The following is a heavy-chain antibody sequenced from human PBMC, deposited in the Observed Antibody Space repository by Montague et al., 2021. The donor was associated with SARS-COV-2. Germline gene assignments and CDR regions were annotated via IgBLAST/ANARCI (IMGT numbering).Heavy chain of an antibody. CDR2: IYHSGST. CDR3: ARDVRYYDFWSGRAQTSPDY. V-gene: IGHV4-38-2*02. D-gene: IGHD3-3*01. J-gene: IGHJ4*02. CDR1: GYSISSGYY. Sequence: SETLSLTCTVSGYSISSGYYWCWIRQPPGKGLEWIGSIYHSGSTYYNPSLKSRVTISVDTSKNQFSLKLSSVTAAATAAYHCARDVRYYDFWSGRAQTSPDYWGQGTLVTVSS.